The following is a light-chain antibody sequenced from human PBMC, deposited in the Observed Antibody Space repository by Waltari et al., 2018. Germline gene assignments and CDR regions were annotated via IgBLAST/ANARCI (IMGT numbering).Light chain of an antibody. CDR3: CSYAASYVV. V-gene: IGLV2-11*01. CDR1: TREVGGFTY. CDR2: DVS. J-gene: IGLJ2*01. Sequence: QSALTQPRSVSGSPGQAVTISCPGATREVGGFTYVAWYQQHPGKDPTLMIYDVSKRTSGVPDRFSGSKSCYTSSLTISGLQSEDEADYDCCSYAASYVVFGGGTKLTVL.